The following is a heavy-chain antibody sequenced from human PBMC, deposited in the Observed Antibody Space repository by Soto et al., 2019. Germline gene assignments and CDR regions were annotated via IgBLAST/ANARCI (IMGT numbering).Heavy chain of an antibody. D-gene: IGHD2-15*01. CDR1: GVSISSGGDY. J-gene: IGHJ6*02. V-gene: IGHV4-31*03. CDR2: IYYSGST. CDR3: ARATPYFFYGMDV. Sequence: QVQLQESGPGLVKPSQTLSLTCTVSGVSISSGGDYWSWIRQHPGKGLEWIGYIYYSGSTYYNPSLKSRVTLSVDTSKIHFSLKLSSVTAADTAVYYCARATPYFFYGMDVWGQGATVTVSS.